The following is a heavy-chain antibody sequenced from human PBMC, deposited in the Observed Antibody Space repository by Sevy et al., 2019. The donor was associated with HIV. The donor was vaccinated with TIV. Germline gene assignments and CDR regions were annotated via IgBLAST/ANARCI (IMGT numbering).Heavy chain of an antibody. CDR1: GLTFSYSG. V-gene: IGHV3-30*02. CDR3: AENTAAVGTGGLDD. D-gene: IGHD2-21*02. J-gene: IGHJ4*02. Sequence: GGSLRLSCTTSGLTFSYSGMHWVRQAPGKGLEWVTFIQYDGRNTHYADSVKGPFTISRDNSKNSLYLQINRPRGDDTAVFYGAENTAAVGTGGLDDWDQGALVTVSS. CDR2: IQYDGRNT.